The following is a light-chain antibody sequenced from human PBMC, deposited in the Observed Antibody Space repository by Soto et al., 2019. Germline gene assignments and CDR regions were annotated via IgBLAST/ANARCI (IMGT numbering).Light chain of an antibody. V-gene: IGKV3-15*01. Sequence: EIVMTQSPATLSVSPGERATLSCRASQSVRSNLAWYQQKPGQTPRLLIYDTSTRATGVPARFSGSRSGTEFTLTINSLQSEDFAVYYCQRYNNWPLTFGGGTKVESK. CDR1: QSVRSN. CDR3: QRYNNWPLT. CDR2: DTS. J-gene: IGKJ4*01.